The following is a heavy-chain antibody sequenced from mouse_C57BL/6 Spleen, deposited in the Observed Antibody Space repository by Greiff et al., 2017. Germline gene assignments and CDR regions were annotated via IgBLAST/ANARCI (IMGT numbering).Heavy chain of an antibody. CDR3: ARSNYGSSYVGMDY. CDR2: IHPNSGST. V-gene: IGHV1-64*01. CDR1: GYTFTSYW. J-gene: IGHJ4*01. D-gene: IGHD1-1*01. Sequence: QVQLQQPGAELVKPGASVKLSCKASGYTFTSYWMHWVKQRPGQGLEWIGMIHPNSGSTNYNEKFKSKATLTVDKSSSTAYMQLSSLTSEDSAVYYCARSNYGSSYVGMDYWGQGTSGTVSS.